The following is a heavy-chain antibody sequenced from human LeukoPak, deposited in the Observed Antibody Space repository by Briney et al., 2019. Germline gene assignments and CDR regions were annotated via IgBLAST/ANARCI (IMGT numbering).Heavy chain of an antibody. CDR3: ARSAMVRGVIIKYGMDV. Sequence: SETLSLTCTVSGGSISSGGYYWGWIRQHPGRGLEWIGYIYYSGSTYYNPSVKSRVTIGVDTTKNQFSLKLSSVTAADTAVYYCARSAMVRGVIIKYGMDVWGQGTTVTVSS. V-gene: IGHV4-31*03. J-gene: IGHJ6*02. D-gene: IGHD3-10*01. CDR1: GGSISSGGYY. CDR2: IYYSGST.